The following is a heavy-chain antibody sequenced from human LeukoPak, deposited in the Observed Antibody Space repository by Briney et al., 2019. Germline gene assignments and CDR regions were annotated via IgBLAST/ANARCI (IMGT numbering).Heavy chain of an antibody. Sequence: SETLSLTCAVYGGSFSGYYWSWIRQPPGKGLEWIGEINHSGSTNYNPSLKSRVTISVDTSKNQFSLKMSSVTAADTAVYYCARGRGSSWYWEYFQHWGQGTLVTVSS. CDR1: GGSFSGYY. CDR3: ARGRGSSWYWEYFQH. D-gene: IGHD6-13*01. CDR2: INHSGST. J-gene: IGHJ1*01. V-gene: IGHV4-34*01.